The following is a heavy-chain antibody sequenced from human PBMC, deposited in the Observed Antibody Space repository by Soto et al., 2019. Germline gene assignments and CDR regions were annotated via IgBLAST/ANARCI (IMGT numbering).Heavy chain of an antibody. CDR2: IDPSDSQT. CDR1: GYSFAGYW. CDR3: ARQIYDSDTGPNFQYYFDS. V-gene: IGHV5-10-1*01. Sequence: GEYLKLSCKGSGYSFAGYWITWVRQKPGKGLEWMGRIDPSDSQTYYSPSFRGHVTISVTKSITTVFLQWSSLRASDTAMYYCARQIYDSDTGPNFQYYFDSWGQGTPVTVSS. D-gene: IGHD3-22*01. J-gene: IGHJ4*02.